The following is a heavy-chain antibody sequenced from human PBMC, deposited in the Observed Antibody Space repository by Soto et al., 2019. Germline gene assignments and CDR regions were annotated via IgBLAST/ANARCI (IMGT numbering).Heavy chain of an antibody. D-gene: IGHD1-1*01. CDR3: ARDRGNSPDFFDY. CDR1: GCSIDSDDYY. Sequence: NLSLTFTVSGCSIDSDDYYWTWIRQPPGKGLEWIGYIYSSGRTSYNPSLESRLTISIDTSKNQFSLHLNSVSAADTAVYFCARDRGNSPDFFDYWGQGTLVTVSS. CDR2: IYSSGRT. J-gene: IGHJ4*02. V-gene: IGHV4-30-4*01.